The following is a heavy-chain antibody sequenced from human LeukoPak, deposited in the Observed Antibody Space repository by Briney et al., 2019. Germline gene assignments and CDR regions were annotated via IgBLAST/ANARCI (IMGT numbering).Heavy chain of an antibody. CDR2: ISSNGGST. V-gene: IGHV3-64D*09. CDR1: GFTFSSYA. Sequence: GGSLRLSCSASGFTFSSYAMHWVRQAPGKGLEYVSAISSNGGSTYYADSVKGRFTISRDNSKNTLYLQMSSLRAEDTAVYYCLLLWFGELLSSRDYWGQGTLVTVSS. J-gene: IGHJ4*02. D-gene: IGHD3-10*01. CDR3: LLLWFGELLSSRDY.